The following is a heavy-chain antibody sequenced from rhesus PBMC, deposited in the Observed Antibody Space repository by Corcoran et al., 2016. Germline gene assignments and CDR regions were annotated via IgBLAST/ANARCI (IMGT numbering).Heavy chain of an antibody. D-gene: IGHD5-30*01. CDR2: ISGSGGST. Sequence: QLQLQASGPGLVKPSETLSLTCAVSGGSTRSNYWRWIRQPRGKGLGGIGRISGSGGSTDYNPSLKSRVTISTDTSKNQFSLKLSSVTAADTAVYYCARILGYSGYRRYNWYNSLDVWGRGVLVTVSS. J-gene: IGHJ5-2*02. CDR1: GGSTRSNY. V-gene: IGHV4-173*01. CDR3: ARILGYSGYRRYNWYNSLDV.